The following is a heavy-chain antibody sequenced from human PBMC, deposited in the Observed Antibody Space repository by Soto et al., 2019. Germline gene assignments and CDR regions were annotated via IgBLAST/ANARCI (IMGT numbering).Heavy chain of an antibody. CDR2: IYYSGST. CDR3: ARGTTAVNAFDI. Sequence: QVQLQESGPGLVKPSETLSLTCTVSGGSVSSGSYYWSWIRQPPGKGLEWIGYIYYSGSTNYNPSLKSRVTISVDTSNNQFSLKLSSVTAADTAVYYCARGTTAVNAFDIWGQGTMVTVSS. J-gene: IGHJ3*02. D-gene: IGHD4-17*01. V-gene: IGHV4-61*01. CDR1: GGSVSSGSYY.